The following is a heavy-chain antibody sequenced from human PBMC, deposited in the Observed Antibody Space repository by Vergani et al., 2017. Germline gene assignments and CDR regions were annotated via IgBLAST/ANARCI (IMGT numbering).Heavy chain of an antibody. Sequence: QVQLVESGGGVVQPGRSLRLSCTPSSFKLGDYGMHWVRQAPGKGLEWVGVISYDGTEKKYADSVNGRFTISRDNSKKMMSLQMNSLRVEDTAVCYCARGGKGIIMVVPSTHLWGQGTQVSVS. CDR1: SFKLGDYG. CDR3: ARGGKGIIMVVPSTHL. J-gene: IGHJ4*02. CDR2: ISYDGTEK. V-gene: IGHV3-30*19. D-gene: IGHD2-15*01.